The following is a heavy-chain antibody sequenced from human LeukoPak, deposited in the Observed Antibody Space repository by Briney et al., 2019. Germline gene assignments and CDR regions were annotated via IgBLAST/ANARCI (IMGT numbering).Heavy chain of an antibody. CDR2: IYYSGST. V-gene: IGHV4-39*07. Sequence: SETLSLTCTVSGGSISSSNYYWGWIRQPPGKGLEWSGSIYYSGSTYYNPSLKSRVTISVDTSKNQFSLKLSSVTAADTAVYYCARGASLRYFDWLLGDYFDYWGQGTLVTVSS. CDR1: GGSISSSNYY. D-gene: IGHD3-9*01. CDR3: ARGASLRYFDWLLGDYFDY. J-gene: IGHJ4*02.